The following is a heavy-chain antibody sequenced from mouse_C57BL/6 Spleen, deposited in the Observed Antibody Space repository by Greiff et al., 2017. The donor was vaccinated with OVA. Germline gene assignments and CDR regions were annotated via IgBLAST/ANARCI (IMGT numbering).Heavy chain of an antibody. CDR3: ARGGTDYCCY. CDR2: IDPSDSET. CDR1: GYTFTSYW. J-gene: IGHJ2*01. V-gene: IGHV1-52*01. Sequence: QVQLQQPGAELVRPGSSVKLSCKASGYTFTSYWMHWVKQRPIQGLDWIGNIDPSDSETHYNQKFKDKATLTVDKSSSTAYMQLSSLTSEYSAVYYCARGGTDYCCYWGQGTTLTVSS.